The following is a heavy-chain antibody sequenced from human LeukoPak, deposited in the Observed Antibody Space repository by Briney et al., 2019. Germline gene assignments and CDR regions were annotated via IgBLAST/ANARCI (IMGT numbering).Heavy chain of an antibody. D-gene: IGHD1-26*01. CDR1: GFTFSSSA. Sequence: GGSLRLSCAASGFTFSSSAMTWVRQAPGKGLEWVSGISGSGATTYHADSVKGRFTISRDNSKNTLYLQMNSLRGEDTTVYYCAKKWENNSWYFDYWGQGTLVTVSS. CDR3: AKKWENNSWYFDY. J-gene: IGHJ4*02. CDR2: ISGSGATT. V-gene: IGHV3-23*01.